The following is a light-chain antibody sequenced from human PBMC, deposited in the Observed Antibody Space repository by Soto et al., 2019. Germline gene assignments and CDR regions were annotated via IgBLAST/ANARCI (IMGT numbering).Light chain of an antibody. CDR3: QQCGELPLT. V-gene: IGKV3-20*01. CDR1: QSVNSAY. CDR2: GVF. J-gene: IGKJ4*01. Sequence: EIVLTQSPGTLSLSPGERATLPCRAGQSVNSAYLAWFQQKPGQAPRLLIYGVFSRATGIPDRFSGSGSGTDFTLTISRLEPEDFAVYYCQQCGELPLTFGGGTKVDIK.